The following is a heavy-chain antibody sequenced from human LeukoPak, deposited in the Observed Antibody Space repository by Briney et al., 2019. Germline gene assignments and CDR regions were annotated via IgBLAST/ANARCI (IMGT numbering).Heavy chain of an antibody. CDR3: ARGDSSSWYRGGLSYYYMDV. D-gene: IGHD6-13*01. V-gene: IGHV4-34*01. CDR2: INHSGST. J-gene: IGHJ6*03. Sequence: SETLSLTCAVYGGSFSGYYWSWIRQPPGKGLEWIGEINHSGSTNYNPSLKSRVTISVDTSKNQFSLKLSSVTAADTAVYYCARGDSSSWYRGGLSYYYMDVWGKGTTVTVSS. CDR1: GGSFSGYY.